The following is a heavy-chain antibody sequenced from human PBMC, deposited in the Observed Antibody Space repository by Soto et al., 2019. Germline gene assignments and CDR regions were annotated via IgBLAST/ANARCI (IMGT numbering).Heavy chain of an antibody. D-gene: IGHD3-16*01. Sequence: GGSLRLSCAASGFTFSSYGMHWVRQAPGKGLEWVAVISYDGSNKYYADFVKGRFTISRDNSKNTLYLQMNSLRAEDTAVYYCAKDASTYYDYVWGSSYFDYWGQGTLVTVSS. CDR1: GFTFSSYG. J-gene: IGHJ4*02. V-gene: IGHV3-30*18. CDR3: AKDASTYYDYVWGSSYFDY. CDR2: ISYDGSNK.